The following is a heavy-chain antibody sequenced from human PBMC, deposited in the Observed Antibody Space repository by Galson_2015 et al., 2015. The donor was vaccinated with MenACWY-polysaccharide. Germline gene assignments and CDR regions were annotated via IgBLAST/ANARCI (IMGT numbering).Heavy chain of an antibody. D-gene: IGHD2-2*01. CDR1: GFTFSSSW. CDR3: AREYCDRTSCYGMDV. J-gene: IGHJ6*02. Sequence: SLRLSCAASGFTFSSSWMHWVRQAPGKGLEWVAVISYDGSNKYYADSVKGRFTISRDNSKNTLYLQMNSLRAEDTALYYCAREYCDRTSCYGMDVWGQGTTVTVSS. CDR2: ISYDGSNK. V-gene: IGHV3-30-3*01.